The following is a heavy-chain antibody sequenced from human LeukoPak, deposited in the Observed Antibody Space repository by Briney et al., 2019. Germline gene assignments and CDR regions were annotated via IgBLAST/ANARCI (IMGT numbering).Heavy chain of an antibody. Sequence: PGRSLRLSCAASGFTFSSSGMHWGRQAPGKGLEWVAVISYDESNKYYADSVKGRFTISRDNSKNTLYLQMNSLRADDTAVYYCARAKVVPAAVGAFDIWGQATMVTVSS. CDR1: GFTFSSSG. CDR2: ISYDESNK. V-gene: IGHV3-30*03. CDR3: ARAKVVPAAVGAFDI. J-gene: IGHJ3*02. D-gene: IGHD2-2*01.